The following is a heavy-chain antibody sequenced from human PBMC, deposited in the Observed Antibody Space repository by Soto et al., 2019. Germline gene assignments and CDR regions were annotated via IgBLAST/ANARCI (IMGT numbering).Heavy chain of an antibody. CDR3: TVWGSGNDFGAA. CDR2: SKNKAASYTT. V-gene: IGHV3-72*01. D-gene: IGHD3-10*01. J-gene: IGHJ4*02. Sequence: EVQLVESGGGLVQPGGSLRLSCAASGFTFSDHYMDWVRQAPGKGLEWVGRSKNKAASYTTEYSPSVTGRFTISRDGSKNSLFLQMNSLKTEDTAVYYCTVWGSGNDFGAAWGQGILVTVSS. CDR1: GFTFSDHY.